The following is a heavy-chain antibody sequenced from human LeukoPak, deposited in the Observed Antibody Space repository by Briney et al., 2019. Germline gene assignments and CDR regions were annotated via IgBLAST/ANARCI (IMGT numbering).Heavy chain of an antibody. CDR2: IYTSGST. D-gene: IGHD6-13*01. V-gene: IGHV4-61*02. CDR3: ARVKSSSWYKRWFDP. Sequence: SQTLSLTCTVSGGSISSGSYYWSWIRQPAGKGLEWFGRIYTSGSTNYNPSLKSRVTISVDTSKNQFSLKLSSVTAADTAVYYCARVKSSSWYKRWFDPWGQGTLVTVSS. J-gene: IGHJ5*02. CDR1: GGSISSGSYY.